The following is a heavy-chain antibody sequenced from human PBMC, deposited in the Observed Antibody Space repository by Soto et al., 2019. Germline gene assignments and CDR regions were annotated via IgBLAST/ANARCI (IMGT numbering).Heavy chain of an antibody. J-gene: IGHJ6*02. V-gene: IGHV4-59*01. CDR1: GGSISSYY. Sequence: QVQLQESGPGLVKPSETLSLTCTVSGGSISSYYWSWIWQPPGKGLEWIWLIYYSGSTNYNPSLKTLVTVSLDTSKNQISLKLSSVTAADTAVYYCARVGSSGVDATFRYYYGMDVWGQGTTVTVSS. CDR3: ARVGSSGVDATFRYYYGMDV. D-gene: IGHD6-19*01. CDR2: IYYSGST.